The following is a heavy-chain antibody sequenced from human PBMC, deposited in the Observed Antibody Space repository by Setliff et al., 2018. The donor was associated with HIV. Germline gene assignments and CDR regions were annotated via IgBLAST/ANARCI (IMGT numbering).Heavy chain of an antibody. CDR1: GYTFTTYA. Sequence: ASVKVSCKASGYTFTTYAIHWVRQAPGQRLEFMGWINAGNGNTKYSQRFQGRVTITIDTSASTAYMELSSLRSEDTAVYYCARQGSLCPDCYLDSWGQGTLVTVSS. V-gene: IGHV1-3*01. CDR3: ARQGSLCPDCYLDS. D-gene: IGHD2-21*01. CDR2: INAGNGNT. J-gene: IGHJ4*02.